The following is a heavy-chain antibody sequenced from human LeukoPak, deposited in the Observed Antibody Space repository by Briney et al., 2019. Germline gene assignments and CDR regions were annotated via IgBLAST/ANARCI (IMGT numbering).Heavy chain of an antibody. Sequence: GGSLRLSCAASGFTFDDYAMHWVRQAPGKGLEWVSGISWNSGSIGYADSVKGRFTISRDNAKNSLYLQMNSLRAEDTAVYYCARAGIAVAGLHFDYWGQGTLVTVSS. CDR3: ARAGIAVAGLHFDY. D-gene: IGHD6-19*01. CDR2: ISWNSGSI. V-gene: IGHV3-9*01. CDR1: GFTFDDYA. J-gene: IGHJ4*02.